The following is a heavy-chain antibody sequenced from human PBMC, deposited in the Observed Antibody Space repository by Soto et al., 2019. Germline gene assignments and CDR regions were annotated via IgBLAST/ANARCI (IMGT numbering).Heavy chain of an antibody. CDR3: AREYERRHETYYEILTGYYNVAGRRGPFYGMDV. CDR1: GFTFSSYG. V-gene: IGHV3-33*01. CDR2: IWYDGSNK. Sequence: GGSLRLSCAASGFTFSSYGMHWVRQAPGKGLEWVAVIWYDGSNKYYADSVKGRFTISRDNSKNTLYLQMNSQRAEYTAVYYCAREYERRHETYYEILTGYYNVAGRRGPFYGMDVWGQGTKVTGSS. J-gene: IGHJ6*02. D-gene: IGHD3-9*01.